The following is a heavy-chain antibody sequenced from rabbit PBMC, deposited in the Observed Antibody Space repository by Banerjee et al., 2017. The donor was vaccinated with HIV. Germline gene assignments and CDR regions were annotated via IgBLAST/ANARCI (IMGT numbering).Heavy chain of an antibody. CDR1: GFTLSSYW. CDR2: INTSSGNT. V-gene: IGHV1S40*01. CDR3: VRYYDDYGHLKL. J-gene: IGHJ6*01. D-gene: IGHD2-1*01. Sequence: QSLEESGGDLVKPEGSLTLTCKASGFTLSSYWMWWVRQAPGKGLEWIACINTSSGNTVYASWAKGRFTISKTSSTTVTLQMTSLTAADTATYFCVRYYDDYGHLKLWGQGTLVTVS.